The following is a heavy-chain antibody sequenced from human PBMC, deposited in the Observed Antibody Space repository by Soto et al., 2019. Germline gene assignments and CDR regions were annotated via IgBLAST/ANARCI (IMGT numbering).Heavy chain of an antibody. J-gene: IGHJ6*02. Sequence: QVQLVQSGAEVKKPGSSVKVSCKASGGTFSSYAISWVRQAPGQGLEWMGGIILIFGTANYAQKFQGRVTITADESTSTANMELSSLRSDDTAVYYCVRSTVTTEYYYYYGMDVWGQGTKVTVSS. D-gene: IGHD4-17*01. V-gene: IGHV1-69*12. CDR3: VRSTVTTEYYYYYGMDV. CDR2: IILIFGTA. CDR1: GGTFSSYA.